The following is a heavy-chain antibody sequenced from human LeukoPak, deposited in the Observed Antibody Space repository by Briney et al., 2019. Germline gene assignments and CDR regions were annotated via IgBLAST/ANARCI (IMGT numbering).Heavy chain of an antibody. CDR2: INPNNGGT. Sequence: ASVKVSCKASGYTFTGYYMHWVRQPPGQGLDWMGWINPNNGGTNYAQKFQGRVSMTRDTSISTAYMELSRLRSDDTAVYYCARDRAVIVVVNISHRDDAFDIWGQGTMVTVSS. V-gene: IGHV1-2*02. CDR1: GYTFTGYY. CDR3: ARDRAVIVVVNISHRDDAFDI. D-gene: IGHD3-22*01. J-gene: IGHJ3*02.